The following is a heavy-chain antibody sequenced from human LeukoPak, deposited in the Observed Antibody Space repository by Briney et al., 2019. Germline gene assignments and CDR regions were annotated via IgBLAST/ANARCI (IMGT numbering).Heavy chain of an antibody. D-gene: IGHD3-22*01. Sequence: ASVEVSCKASGYTFTSYYMHWVRQAPGQGLEWMGIINPSGGSTSYAQKFQGRVTMTRDTSTSTVYMELSSLRSEDTAVYYCARVLTAYYYDSSGPGEFDYWGQGTLVTVSS. CDR1: GYTFTSYY. J-gene: IGHJ4*02. CDR2: INPSGGST. V-gene: IGHV1-46*01. CDR3: ARVLTAYYYDSSGPGEFDY.